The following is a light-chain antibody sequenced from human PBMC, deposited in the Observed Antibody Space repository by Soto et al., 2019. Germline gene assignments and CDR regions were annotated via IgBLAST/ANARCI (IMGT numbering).Light chain of an antibody. CDR1: SSDVGGYNY. Sequence: QSALTQPASVSGSPGQSITISCTGTSSDVGGYNYVSWYQQHPGKAPKLMIYDVSNRPSGVSNRFSGSKSGNTASLTISGLQAEDEADYYCRSYTSSSTEVFGTGTRSPS. J-gene: IGLJ1*01. CDR3: RSYTSSSTEV. CDR2: DVS. V-gene: IGLV2-14*01.